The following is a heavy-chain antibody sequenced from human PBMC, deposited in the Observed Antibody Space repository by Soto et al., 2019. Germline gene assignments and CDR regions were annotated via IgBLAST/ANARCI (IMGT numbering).Heavy chain of an antibody. Sequence: QVQLVQSGAEVKKPGSSVKVSCRASGGTFSSYTISWVRQAPGQGLEWMGGIIPMFGTTRYAQKFQGRVTIIADKSTNTAYMELSSLRSEDMAVYYCARGGDGYNQAYKYYFDYWGQGTLVTVSS. V-gene: IGHV1-69*06. D-gene: IGHD5-12*01. CDR2: IIPMFGTT. CDR1: GGTFSSYT. J-gene: IGHJ4*02. CDR3: ARGGDGYNQAYKYYFDY.